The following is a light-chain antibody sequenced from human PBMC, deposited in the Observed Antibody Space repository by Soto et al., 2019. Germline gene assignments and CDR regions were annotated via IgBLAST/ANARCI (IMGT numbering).Light chain of an antibody. Sequence: IVMTQSPATLSVSPGERATLSCRASQSISPELAWYQQKPGQPPRLLIYSASTRATGVPARFTGSGSGSEFTLTISGLQSEDFAVYYCQQGHNWPLTFGQGTRLEI. CDR1: QSISPE. J-gene: IGKJ2*01. V-gene: IGKV3-15*01. CDR2: SAS. CDR3: QQGHNWPLT.